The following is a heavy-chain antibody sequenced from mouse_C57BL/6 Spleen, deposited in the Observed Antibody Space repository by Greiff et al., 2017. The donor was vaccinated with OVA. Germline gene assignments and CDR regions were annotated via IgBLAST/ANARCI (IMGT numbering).Heavy chain of an antibody. J-gene: IGHJ1*03. Sequence: VQLQQSGPELVKPGASVKISCKASGYAFSSSWMNWVKQRPGKGLEWIGRIYPGDGDTNYNGKFKGKATLTADKSSSTAYMQLSSLTSEDSAVYFCAKDWYGGDWYFDVWGTGTTVTVSS. CDR3: AKDWYGGDWYFDV. D-gene: IGHD2-14*01. CDR1: GYAFSSSW. V-gene: IGHV1-82*01. CDR2: IYPGDGDT.